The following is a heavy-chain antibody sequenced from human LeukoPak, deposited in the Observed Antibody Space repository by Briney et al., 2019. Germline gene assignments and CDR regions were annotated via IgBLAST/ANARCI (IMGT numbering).Heavy chain of an antibody. J-gene: IGHJ6*02. V-gene: IGHV1-2*06. D-gene: IGHD3-3*01. Sequence: ASVKVSCKASGYTFTGYYMHWVRQAPGQGLEWMGRINPNSGGTNYAQKFQGRVTITADESTSTAYMELSSLRSEDTAVYYCARVNFGVVQNYYYYGMDVWGQGTTVTVSS. CDR3: ARVNFGVVQNYYYYGMDV. CDR1: GYTFTGYY. CDR2: INPNSGGT.